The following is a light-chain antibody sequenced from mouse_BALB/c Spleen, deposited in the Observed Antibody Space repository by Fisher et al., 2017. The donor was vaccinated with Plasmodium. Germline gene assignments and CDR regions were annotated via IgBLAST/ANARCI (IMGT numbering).Light chain of an antibody. V-gene: IGKV1-135*01. Sequence: DIVLTQTPLTLSVTIGQPASISCKSSQSLLESDGKTYLNWLLQRPGQSPKRLISLVSELDSGVPDRFTGSGSGTDFKLKNSRVEAEDLGVYYCWQGTHLPRTFGGGTKLEIK. CDR2: LVS. CDR1: QSLLESDGKTY. CDR3: WQGTHLPRT. J-gene: IGKJ1*01.